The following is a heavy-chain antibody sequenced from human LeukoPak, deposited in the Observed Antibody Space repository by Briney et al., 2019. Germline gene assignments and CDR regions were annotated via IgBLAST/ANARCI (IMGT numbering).Heavy chain of an antibody. D-gene: IGHD2-2*01. CDR1: GFTFSSYG. J-gene: IGHJ3*02. V-gene: IGHV3-30*02. CDR2: IRYDGSNK. Sequence: GGSLRLSCAASGFTFSSYGVHWVRQAPGKGLEWVAFIRYDGSNKYYADSVKGRFTISRDNSKNTLYLQMNSLRAEDTAVYYCAKIRSNLGYCSGTSCRGDAFDIWGQGTMVTVSS. CDR3: AKIRSNLGYCSGTSCRGDAFDI.